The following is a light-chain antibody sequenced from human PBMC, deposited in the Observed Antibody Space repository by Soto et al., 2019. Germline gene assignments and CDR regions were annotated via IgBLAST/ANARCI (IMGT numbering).Light chain of an antibody. Sequence: EIVLTQSPATLSLSPGERATLSCRASQSVSSYLAWYQQKPGQAPRLLIYDASNRATGIPARFSGSESGTDFTLTIISLEPEDFAVYYCQQRSNWPPWTFGQGTKVEIK. V-gene: IGKV3-11*01. CDR2: DAS. CDR1: QSVSSY. J-gene: IGKJ1*01. CDR3: QQRSNWPPWT.